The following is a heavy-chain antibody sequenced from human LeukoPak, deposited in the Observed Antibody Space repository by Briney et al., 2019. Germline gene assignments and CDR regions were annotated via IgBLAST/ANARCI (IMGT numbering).Heavy chain of an antibody. CDR2: ISGSGATT. CDR3: AKEVSNDILTPFDS. CDR1: GFTFSSYA. J-gene: IGHJ4*02. V-gene: IGHV3-23*01. D-gene: IGHD3-9*01. Sequence: GGSLRLSCAASGFTFSSYAMSWARQAPGKGLEWVSSISGSGATTYYVDSVKGRFIISRDNSKNTLYLQMNSLRAEDTAVYYCAKEVSNDILTPFDSWGQGSLVTVSS.